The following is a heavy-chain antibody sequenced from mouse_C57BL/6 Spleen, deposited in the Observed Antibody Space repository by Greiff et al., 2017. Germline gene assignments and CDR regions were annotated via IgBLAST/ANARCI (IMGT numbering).Heavy chain of an antibody. CDR2: IDPSDSYT. V-gene: IGHV1-69*01. CDR3: AKRGYAMDY. J-gene: IGHJ4*01. Sequence: QVQLQQPGAELVMPGASVKLSCKASGYTFTSYWMHWVKQRPGQGLAWIGEIDPSDSYTNYNQKFQGKSTLTVDKSSSTAYMQLSSLTSEDSAVYYCAKRGYAMDYWGQGTSVIVSS. CDR1: GYTFTSYW.